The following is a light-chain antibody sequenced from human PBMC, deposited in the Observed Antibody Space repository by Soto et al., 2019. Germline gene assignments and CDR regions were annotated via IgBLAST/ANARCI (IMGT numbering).Light chain of an antibody. CDR1: SSDVGGYNY. V-gene: IGLV2-14*03. CDR2: DVS. Sequence: QSALTQPASVSGSPGQSITISCTGTSSDVGGYNYVSWYQHHPGKAPKLMIFDVSNRHSGVSNRFSGSKPGNTASLTISGLQPEDEADYYCSSYTTSNTRQIVFGTGTKLTVL. CDR3: SSYTTSNTRQIV. J-gene: IGLJ1*01.